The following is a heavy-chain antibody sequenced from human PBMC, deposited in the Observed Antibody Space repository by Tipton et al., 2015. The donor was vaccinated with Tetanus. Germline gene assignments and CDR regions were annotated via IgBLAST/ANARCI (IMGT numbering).Heavy chain of an antibody. CDR2: IYYSGST. D-gene: IGHD1-1*01. CDR1: GGSISSYY. J-gene: IGHJ4*02. V-gene: IGHV4-59*01. CDR3: AREVHNNYYFDY. Sequence: LRLSCTVSGGSISSYYWSWIRQPPGKGLEWIGYIYYSGSTNYNPSLKSRVTISVDTSKNQFSLKLSSATAADTAVYYCAREVHNNYYFDYWGQGTLVTVSS.